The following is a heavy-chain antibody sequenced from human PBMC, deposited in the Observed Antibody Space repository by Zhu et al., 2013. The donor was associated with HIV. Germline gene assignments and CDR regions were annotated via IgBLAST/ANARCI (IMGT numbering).Heavy chain of an antibody. CDR1: GYTLNELS. CDR2: FDPEDGET. Sequence: HLVQSGAELKKPGASVRVSCQVSGYTLNELSMHWVRQAPGRGLEWMGGFDPEDGETIYAQKFQGRVSMTEDTSTSIAYMELSSLRSEDTAVYYCATDRKLRFLEWYGAFDIWGQGTMVTVSS. J-gene: IGHJ3*02. CDR3: ATDRKLRFLEWYGAFDI. D-gene: IGHD3-3*01. V-gene: IGHV1-24*01.